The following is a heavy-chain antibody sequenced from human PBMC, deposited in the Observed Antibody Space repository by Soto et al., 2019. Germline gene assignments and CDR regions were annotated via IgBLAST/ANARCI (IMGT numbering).Heavy chain of an antibody. CDR1: GYSFTSYG. CDR3: ARDQRVVAATPDAFDI. V-gene: IGHV1-18*01. D-gene: IGHD2-15*01. Sequence: QVQLVESGAEVKKPGASVKVSCKASGYSFTSYGISWVRQAPVQGLEWMGWISAYNGNTNYAQKLQGRVTMTTDTSTSTAYMELRSLRSDDTAVYYCARDQRVVAATPDAFDIWGQGTMVTVSS. J-gene: IGHJ3*02. CDR2: ISAYNGNT.